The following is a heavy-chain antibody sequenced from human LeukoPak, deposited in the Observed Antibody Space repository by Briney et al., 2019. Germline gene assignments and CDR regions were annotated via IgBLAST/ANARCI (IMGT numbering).Heavy chain of an antibody. J-gene: IGHJ4*02. V-gene: IGHV4-61*02. CDR3: ARFPYITILGFDY. Sequence: SETLPLTCTVSGGSISSGRYYWSWIRPPAGKGLEWIGRIYTSGSTNYNPSLKSRVTISVDTSKNQFSLKLSAVTAADTAVYYCARFPYITILGFDYWGQGTLVTVSS. D-gene: IGHD3-9*01. CDR2: IYTSGST. CDR1: GGSISSGRYY.